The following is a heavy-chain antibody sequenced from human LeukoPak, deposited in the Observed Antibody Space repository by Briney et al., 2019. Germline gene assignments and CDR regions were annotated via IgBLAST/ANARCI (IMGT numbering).Heavy chain of an antibody. J-gene: IGHJ6*02. CDR3: ARLVTMVRAYGMDV. D-gene: IGHD3-10*01. Sequence: PSETLSLTCIVSGASISDYYWSWIRQPAGKGLEWIDRIDTSGSTNYKPSLKSRVTISVDTSKNQFSLKLSSVTAADTAVYYCARLVTMVRAYGMDVWGQGTTVTVSS. V-gene: IGHV4-4*07. CDR2: IDTSGST. CDR1: GASISDYY.